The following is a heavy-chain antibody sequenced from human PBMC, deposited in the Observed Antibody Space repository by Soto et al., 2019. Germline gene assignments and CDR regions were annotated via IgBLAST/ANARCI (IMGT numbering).Heavy chain of an antibody. CDR3: ERGGCSSTSCSYYYQNGMDV. CDR1: GFTFRNYD. J-gene: IGHJ6*02. CDR2: IGSPGDT. V-gene: IGHV3-13*01. Sequence: PGGSLRLSCASSGFTFRNYDMHWVRQTTGKGLEWVSTIGSPGDTYYATSVKGRFSISRENAKNSLYLQMDSLRAEDTAVYYCERGGCSSTSCSYYYQNGMDVWGQGTTVTVSS. D-gene: IGHD2-2*01.